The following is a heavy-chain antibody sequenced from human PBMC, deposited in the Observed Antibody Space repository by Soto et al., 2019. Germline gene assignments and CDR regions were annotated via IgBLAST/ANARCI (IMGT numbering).Heavy chain of an antibody. CDR3: ARESSYCSTYYFDY. J-gene: IGHJ4*02. CDR2: IRNDGGST. V-gene: IGHV3-74*03. D-gene: IGHD3-10*01. Sequence: EVQLVESGGGLVQPGGSLRLSCAASGFTFTNYWMHWVRQAPGKGLVWVSRIRNDGGSTTYADSVTGRFTISRDNXXDMLYLQMNSLRAEDTAVYYCARESSYCSTYYFDYWGQGTLVTVSS. CDR1: GFTFTNYW.